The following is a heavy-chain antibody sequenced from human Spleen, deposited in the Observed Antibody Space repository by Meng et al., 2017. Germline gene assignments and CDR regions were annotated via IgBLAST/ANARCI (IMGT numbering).Heavy chain of an antibody. J-gene: IGHJ4*02. D-gene: IGHD3-22*01. V-gene: IGHV3-23*01. CDR3: ARERYYYDSSGPHFED. Sequence: GGSLRLSCAASGFTFSRHAMSWVRQAPGKGLEWVSYITGGGGTTHYADSVKGRFTISRDNSKNTLYLQMNSLRAEDTAMYYCARERYYYDSSGPHFEDWGQGTLVTVSS. CDR1: GFTFSRHA. CDR2: ITGGGGTT.